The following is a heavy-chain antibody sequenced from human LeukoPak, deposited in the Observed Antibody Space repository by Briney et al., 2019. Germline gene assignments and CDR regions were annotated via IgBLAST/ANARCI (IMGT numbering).Heavy chain of an antibody. J-gene: IGHJ4*02. V-gene: IGHV3-21*01. CDR1: GFTFSSYS. Sequence: GGSLRLSCAASGFTFSSYSMNWVRQAPGKGLEWVSSISSSSSYIYYADSVKGRFTISRDNAKNSLYPQMNSLRAEDTAVYYCARDATYCSGGSCYYQPDLFDYWGQGTLVTVSS. D-gene: IGHD2-15*01. CDR2: ISSSSSYI. CDR3: ARDATYCSGGSCYYQPDLFDY.